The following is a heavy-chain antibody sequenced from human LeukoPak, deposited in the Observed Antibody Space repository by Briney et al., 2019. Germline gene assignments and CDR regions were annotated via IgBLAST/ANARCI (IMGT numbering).Heavy chain of an antibody. CDR3: ARPYYGSGIIWAFDI. Sequence: PGESLKISCKGSGYSFTSYWIGWVRQMPGKGLEWMGIIYPGDSDTRYSPSFQGQVTASADKSISTAYLQWSSLKASDTAMYYCARPYYGSGIIWAFDIWGQGTMVTVSS. CDR2: IYPGDSDT. J-gene: IGHJ3*02. D-gene: IGHD3-10*01. CDR1: GYSFTSYW. V-gene: IGHV5-51*01.